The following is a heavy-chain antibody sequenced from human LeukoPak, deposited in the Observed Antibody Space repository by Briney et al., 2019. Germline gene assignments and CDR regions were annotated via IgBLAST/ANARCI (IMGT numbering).Heavy chain of an antibody. Sequence: GAPVKVSCKASGYTFTSYYMHWVRQAPGQGLEWMGIINPSGGSTSYAQKFQGRVTMTRDTSTSTVYMELSSLRSEDTAVYYCARDQGDGYNNYYYGMDVWGQGTTVTVSS. V-gene: IGHV1-46*01. CDR3: ARDQGDGYNNYYYGMDV. J-gene: IGHJ6*02. D-gene: IGHD5-24*01. CDR2: INPSGGST. CDR1: GYTFTSYY.